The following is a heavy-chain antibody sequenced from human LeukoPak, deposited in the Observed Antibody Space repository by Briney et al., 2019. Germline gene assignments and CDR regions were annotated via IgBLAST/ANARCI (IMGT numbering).Heavy chain of an antibody. CDR3: AKVAVIGYYYDSSGYYPDY. Sequence: GGSLRLSCAASGFTFRSYAMSWVRQAPGKGLEWVSAISGSGGSTYYADSVKGRFTISRDNSKNTLYLQMNSLRAEDTAVYYCAKVAVIGYYYDSSGYYPDYWGQGTLVTVSS. CDR2: ISGSGGST. V-gene: IGHV3-23*01. CDR1: GFTFRSYA. J-gene: IGHJ4*02. D-gene: IGHD3-22*01.